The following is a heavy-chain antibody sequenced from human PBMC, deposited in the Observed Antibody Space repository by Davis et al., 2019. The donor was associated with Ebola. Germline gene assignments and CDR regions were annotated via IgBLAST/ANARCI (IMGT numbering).Heavy chain of an antibody. V-gene: IGHV3-48*02. J-gene: IGHJ6*03. CDR2: ISTISTTI. Sequence: GGSLRLSCTDSVITFSSYAMTWVRQAPGKGLEWISYISTISTTIHYADSVKGRFTISRDNAKYSLFLLINSLRDEDTAVYYCAREGRAFDVWGKGTTVTVSS. CDR1: VITFSSYA. CDR3: AREGRAFDV. D-gene: IGHD1-26*01.